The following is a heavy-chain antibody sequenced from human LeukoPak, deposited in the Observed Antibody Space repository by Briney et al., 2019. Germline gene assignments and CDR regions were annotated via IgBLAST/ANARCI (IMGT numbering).Heavy chain of an antibody. Sequence: GSLRLSCAASGFTVSSNYMSWVRQAPGKGLEWVSVIYICGSTHTADSVKGRFIISRDNSKNTLYLQMNSLRVEDTAVYYCAKGRLLWFGELSHNWFDPWGQGTLVTVSS. V-gene: IGHV3-66*01. CDR3: AKGRLLWFGELSHNWFDP. J-gene: IGHJ5*02. D-gene: IGHD3-10*01. CDR2: IYICGST. CDR1: GFTVSSNY.